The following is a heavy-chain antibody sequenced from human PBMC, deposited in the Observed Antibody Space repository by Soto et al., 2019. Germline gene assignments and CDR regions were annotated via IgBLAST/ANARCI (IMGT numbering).Heavy chain of an antibody. CDR2: INMDGTTI. D-gene: IGHD3-16*02. CDR1: GFSFSTYW. J-gene: IGHJ4*02. CDR3: ARAGSYRFDY. V-gene: IGHV3-74*01. Sequence: GGSLRLSCTPSGFSFSTYWMHWVRQAPGEGLAWVSRINMDGTTINYADSMKGRFTISRDNAKSTLYLQMNSLRDDDTAVYYCARAGSYRFDYWGLGTLVTVSS.